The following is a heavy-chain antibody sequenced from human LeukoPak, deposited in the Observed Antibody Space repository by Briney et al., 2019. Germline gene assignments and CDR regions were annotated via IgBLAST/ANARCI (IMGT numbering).Heavy chain of an antibody. Sequence: SETLSPTCTVSGGSISSYYWSWIRQPAGKGLEWIGRVYTSGSTTYNPSLKSRVTMSVDTSKNQFSLNLRSVTAADTAVYYCASSIFGVVPPAYWGQGTLVTVSS. CDR1: GGSISSYY. D-gene: IGHD3-3*01. V-gene: IGHV4-4*07. CDR3: ASSIFGVVPPAY. CDR2: VYTSGST. J-gene: IGHJ4*02.